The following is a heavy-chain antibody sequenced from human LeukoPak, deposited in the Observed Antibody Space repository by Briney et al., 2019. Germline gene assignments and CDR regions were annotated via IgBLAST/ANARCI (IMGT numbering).Heavy chain of an antibody. D-gene: IGHD6-13*01. CDR2: MYISGGT. CDR3: ARGGGSSWPTYYFDY. Sequence: PSETLSLTCTVSGGSISSGSYYWSWIRQPVGKGLEWIGRMYISGGTIFNPSLKSRVTISADMSKNQFSLKLSSVTAADTAVYYCARGGGSSWPTYYFDYWGQGTLVTVSS. CDR1: GGSISSGSYY. J-gene: IGHJ4*02. V-gene: IGHV4-61*02.